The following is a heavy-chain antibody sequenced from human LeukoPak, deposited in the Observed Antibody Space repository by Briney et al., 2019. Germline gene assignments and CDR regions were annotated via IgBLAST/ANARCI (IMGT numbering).Heavy chain of an antibody. D-gene: IGHD3-10*01. J-gene: IGHJ6*03. CDR2: IYPGDSDT. V-gene: IGHV5-51*01. Sequence: GESLKISCKGSGYSFTSYWIGCVRQMPGKGLEWMGIIYPGDSDTRYSPSFQGQVTISADKSISTAYLQWSSLKASDTAMYYCARSPQYGSGSYYKDYYYYMDVWGKGTTVTVSS. CDR3: ARSPQYGSGSYYKDYYYYMDV. CDR1: GYSFTSYW.